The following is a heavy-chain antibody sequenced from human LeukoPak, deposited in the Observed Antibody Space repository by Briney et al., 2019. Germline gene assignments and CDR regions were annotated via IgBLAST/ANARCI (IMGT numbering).Heavy chain of an antibody. D-gene: IGHD1-26*01. CDR2: IKEDGSEK. CDR3: AKYFRADSGNYYRSFDY. V-gene: IGHV3-7*05. Sequence: PGGSLRLSCAASGFSFSDNWVSWVRQAPGKGLEWVANIKEDGSEKNYVDSVKGRFTIPRDNAKNSLYLQMISLRAEDTAVYYCAKYFRADSGNYYRSFDYWGQGTLVTVSS. CDR1: GFSFSDNW. J-gene: IGHJ4*02.